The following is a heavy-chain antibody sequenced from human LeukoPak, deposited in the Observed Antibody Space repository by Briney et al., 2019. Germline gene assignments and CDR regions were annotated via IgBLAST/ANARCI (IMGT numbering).Heavy chain of an antibody. Sequence: PSETLSLTCAVYGGSFSGYYWSWIRQPPGKGLEWIGEINHSGSTNYNPSLKSRVTISVDTSKNQFSLKLSSVTAADTAVYYCARDLSSGWRLDKGDAFDIWGQGTMVTVSS. J-gene: IGHJ3*02. D-gene: IGHD6-19*01. CDR1: GGSFSGYY. CDR2: INHSGST. V-gene: IGHV4-34*01. CDR3: ARDLSSGWRLDKGDAFDI.